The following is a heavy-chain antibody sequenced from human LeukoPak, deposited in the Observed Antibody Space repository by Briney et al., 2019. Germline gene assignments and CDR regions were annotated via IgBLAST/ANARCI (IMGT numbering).Heavy chain of an antibody. D-gene: IGHD3-22*01. CDR3: ARDFHSSGYYHYFHY. Sequence: GASVKVSCKASGYTFTGYYMHWVRQAPGQGLEWMGWINPNSGDTNYREKFQGRVTMTRDTSISTAYMELRSLRSDDTAVYYCARDFHSSGYYHYFHYWGQGTLVTVSS. J-gene: IGHJ4*02. CDR1: GYTFTGYY. V-gene: IGHV1-2*02. CDR2: INPNSGDT.